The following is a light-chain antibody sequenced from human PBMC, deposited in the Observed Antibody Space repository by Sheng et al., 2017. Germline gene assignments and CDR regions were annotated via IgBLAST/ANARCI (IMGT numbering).Light chain of an antibody. Sequence: QSALTQPRSVSGSPGQSVSISCTGTGSDVDVSNSFSWYQLHPGKAPKLILYDVNKRPSGVPGRVSGSKSGNXASLTISGLQLDDEAEYYCCSYAGTHTSVLFGGGTKLDRP. J-gene: IGLJ2*01. V-gene: IGLV2-11*01. CDR2: DVN. CDR3: CSYAGTHTSVL. CDR1: GSDVDVSNS.